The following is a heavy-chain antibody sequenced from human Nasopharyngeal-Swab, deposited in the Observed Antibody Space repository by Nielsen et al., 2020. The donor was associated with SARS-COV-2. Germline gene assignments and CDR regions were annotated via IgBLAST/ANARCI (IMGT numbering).Heavy chain of an antibody. D-gene: IGHD3-3*01. CDR1: GFTFSDYY. CDR2: ISTSGRTT. Sequence: GGSLRLSCAASGFTFSDYYMAWVRQAPGKGLEWLSYISTSGRTTDSADSVKGRFTISRDNSKNTLYVQVNSLRAEDTAVYFCARGGRGGDFWSGYYYYGMDVWGQGTTVTVSS. V-gene: IGHV3-11*04. J-gene: IGHJ6*02. CDR3: ARGGRGGDFWSGYYYYGMDV.